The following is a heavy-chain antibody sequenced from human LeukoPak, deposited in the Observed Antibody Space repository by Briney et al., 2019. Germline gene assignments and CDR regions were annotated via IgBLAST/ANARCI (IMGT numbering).Heavy chain of an antibody. Sequence: GGSLRLSCAASGFTFSSYAMSWVRQAPGKGLEWVANIKKDGSEKKYVDSVKGRFTISRDNAKNSLYLQMSGLRVEDTAVYYCASGDVFDMWGQGTMVTVSS. V-gene: IGHV3-7*01. J-gene: IGHJ3*02. CDR1: GFTFSSYA. CDR3: ASGDVFDM. CDR2: IKKDGSEK.